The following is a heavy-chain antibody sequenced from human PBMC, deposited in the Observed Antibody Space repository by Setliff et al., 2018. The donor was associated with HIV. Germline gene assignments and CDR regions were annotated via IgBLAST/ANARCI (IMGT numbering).Heavy chain of an antibody. D-gene: IGHD5-12*01. J-gene: IGHJ6*03. CDR1: GYTFTSDA. Sequence: ASVKVSCKASGYTFTSDAISWVRQAPGQGLEWMGWISGYNGNTKYAQNMQGRVTMTTDTSTTTAYMELRSLRPDDTAVYYCARARLRNYYYYMDVWAKGTTVTVSS. V-gene: IGHV1-18*01. CDR2: ISGYNGNT. CDR3: ARARLRNYYYYMDV.